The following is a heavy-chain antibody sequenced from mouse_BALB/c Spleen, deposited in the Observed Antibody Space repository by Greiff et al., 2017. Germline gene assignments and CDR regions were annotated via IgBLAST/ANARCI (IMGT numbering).Heavy chain of an antibody. J-gene: IGHJ2*01. D-gene: IGHD2-4*01. CDR3: ARHYDYDFDY. V-gene: IGHV5-12-1*01. CDR1: GFAFSSYD. CDR2: ISSGGGST. Sequence: EVKLVESGGGLVKPGGSLKLSCAASGFAFSSYDMSWVRQTPEKRLEWVAYISSGGGSTYYPDTVKGRFTISRDNAKNTLYLQMSSLKSEDTAMYYCARHYDYDFDYWGQGTTLTVSS.